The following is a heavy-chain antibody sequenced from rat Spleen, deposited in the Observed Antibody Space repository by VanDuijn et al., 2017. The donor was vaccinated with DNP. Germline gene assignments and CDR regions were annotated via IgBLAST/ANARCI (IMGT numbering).Heavy chain of an antibody. CDR3: ARNYGPMDA. D-gene: IGHD1-11*01. V-gene: IGHV2-6*01. CDR1: GFSLTSYT. Sequence: QVQLKESGPGLVQPSQTLSLTCTVSGFSLTSYTVSWVRQPPGKGLEWIATISSGGSTYYNSPLKSRLTISRDTSKSQVFLKMNSLQTEDTAMYFCARNYGPMDAWGQGTSVTVSS. CDR2: ISSGGST. J-gene: IGHJ4*01.